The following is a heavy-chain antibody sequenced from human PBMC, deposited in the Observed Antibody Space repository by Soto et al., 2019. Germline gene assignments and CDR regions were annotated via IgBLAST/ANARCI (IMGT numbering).Heavy chain of an antibody. Sequence: QVQLVQSGAEVKKPGASVKVSCKASGYTFTNYDIDWVRHATGQGLEWMGWMNPKSGNTGYAQQFQGRVIMTRSTSISTAYMELSSLRSEDTAVYYCVRVYGEIDYWGQGTLVTVSS. J-gene: IGHJ4*02. CDR2: MNPKSGNT. CDR3: VRVYGEIDY. D-gene: IGHD4-17*01. V-gene: IGHV1-8*01. CDR1: GYTFTNYD.